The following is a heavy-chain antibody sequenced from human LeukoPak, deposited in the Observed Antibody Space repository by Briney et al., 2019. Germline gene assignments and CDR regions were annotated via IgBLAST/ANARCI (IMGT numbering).Heavy chain of an antibody. CDR2: IWYDGSNK. V-gene: IGHV3-33*08. CDR3: ARDSPTYDSSGYPFGAFDI. Sequence: GGSLRLSCAASGFTFSSYGMHWVRQATGKGLEWVAVIWYDGSNKYYADSVKGRFTISRDNSKNTLYLQMNSLRAEDTAVYYCARDSPTYDSSGYPFGAFDIWGQGTMVTVSS. J-gene: IGHJ3*02. CDR1: GFTFSSYG. D-gene: IGHD3-22*01.